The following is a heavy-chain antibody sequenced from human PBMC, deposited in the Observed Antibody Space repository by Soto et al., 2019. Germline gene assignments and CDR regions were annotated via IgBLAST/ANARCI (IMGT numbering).Heavy chain of an antibody. CDR1: GGSISSYY. J-gene: IGHJ4*02. CDR3: ARGLGYSSGSYFDY. V-gene: IGHV4-59*01. Sequence: PSETLSLTCTVSGGSISSYYWNWLRQPPGKGLEWIGYVYYSENIDYSGITNYNPSLKSRVTISVDTSKNQFSLKLRSATAADTAVYYCARGLGYSSGSYFDYWGQGTLVTVSS. CDR2: VYYSENIDYSGIT. D-gene: IGHD5-18*01.